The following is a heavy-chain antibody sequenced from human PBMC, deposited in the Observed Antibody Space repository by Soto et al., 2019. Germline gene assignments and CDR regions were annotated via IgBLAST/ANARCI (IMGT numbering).Heavy chain of an antibody. D-gene: IGHD3-3*01. V-gene: IGHV1-69*13. CDR3: ARGIFGVGYPQYYFDY. CDR1: GGTFSSYA. Sequence: SVKVSCKASGGTFSSYAISWVRQAPGQGLEWMGGIIPIFGTANYAQKFQGRVTITADESTSTAYMELGSLRSEDTAVYYCARGIFGVGYPQYYFDYWGQGTLVTVSS. J-gene: IGHJ4*02. CDR2: IIPIFGTA.